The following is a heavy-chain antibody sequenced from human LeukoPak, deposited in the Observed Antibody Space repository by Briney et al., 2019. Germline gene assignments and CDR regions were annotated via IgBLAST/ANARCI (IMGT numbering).Heavy chain of an antibody. Sequence: TGGSLRLSCAASGFTFNYYWLTWVRQAPGKGLGWVANIQQDGSEKYYVDSVKGRFIISRDNAKNSLYLQMNSLRAEDTAVYYCARVRKLRTRGVMDPLDYWGQGTLVTVSS. CDR3: ARVRKLRTRGVMDPLDY. D-gene: IGHD3-10*01. J-gene: IGHJ4*02. CDR1: GFTFNYYW. V-gene: IGHV3-7*01. CDR2: IQQDGSEK.